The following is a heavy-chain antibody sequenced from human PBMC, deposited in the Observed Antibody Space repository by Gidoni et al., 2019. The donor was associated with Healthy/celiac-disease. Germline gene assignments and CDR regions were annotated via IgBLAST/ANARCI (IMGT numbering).Heavy chain of an antibody. Sequence: QVQLQESGPGLVKPSETLSRTCTVTAGSISRYYWRWIRQPPGKGLEWIGYIYYSGSTNYNPSLKSRVTIAVDTSKNQFSLKLSAVTAADTAVYYCAREFPTNDAFDIWGQGTMVTVSS. V-gene: IGHV4-59*01. D-gene: IGHD1-26*01. CDR1: AGSISRYY. J-gene: IGHJ3*02. CDR3: AREFPTNDAFDI. CDR2: IYYSGST.